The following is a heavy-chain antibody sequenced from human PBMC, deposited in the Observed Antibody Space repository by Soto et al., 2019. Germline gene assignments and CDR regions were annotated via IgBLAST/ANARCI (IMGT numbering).Heavy chain of an antibody. Sequence: QVQLVQSGAEVKKPGASVKVSCEASGGTFSSYSFSWVRQAPGQGLEWMGRVIPIIGMANYAQKFQGRVTITADKSTSTVYMELSSLRPEDTAVYYCARGGAVVVPGAVDRHNWFDPWGQGTLVTVSS. D-gene: IGHD2-2*01. V-gene: IGHV1-69*02. J-gene: IGHJ5*02. CDR1: GGTFSSYS. CDR3: ARGGAVVVPGAVDRHNWFDP. CDR2: VIPIIGMA.